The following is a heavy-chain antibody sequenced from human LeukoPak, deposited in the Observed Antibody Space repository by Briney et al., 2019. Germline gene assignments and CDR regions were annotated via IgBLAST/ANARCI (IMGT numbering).Heavy chain of an antibody. Sequence: SETLSLTCTVSGGSISSYYWSWIRQPPGKGLEWIGYIYYSGSTNYNPSLKSRVTISVDTSKNQFSLKLSSVTAADTAVYYCARDRHSGSYFESSRLYYFDYWGQGTLVTVSS. J-gene: IGHJ4*02. D-gene: IGHD1-26*01. CDR1: GGSISSYY. CDR3: ARDRHSGSYFESSRLYYFDY. V-gene: IGHV4-59*12. CDR2: IYYSGST.